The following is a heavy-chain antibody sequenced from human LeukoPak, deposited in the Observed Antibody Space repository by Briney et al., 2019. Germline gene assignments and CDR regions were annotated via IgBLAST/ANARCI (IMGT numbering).Heavy chain of an antibody. J-gene: IGHJ3*02. CDR2: INSDGSRT. CDR3: ARDRTSPSASVRAFDI. Sequence: GGSLRLSCAASGFTLSSYWMHWVRQAPGKGLVWVSHINSDGSRTTYADSVKGRFIISRDNAKNTLYLQMDSLRAEDTAVYYCARDRTSPSASVRAFDIWGQGTLVTVSS. V-gene: IGHV3-74*01. D-gene: IGHD3-10*01. CDR1: GFTLSSYW.